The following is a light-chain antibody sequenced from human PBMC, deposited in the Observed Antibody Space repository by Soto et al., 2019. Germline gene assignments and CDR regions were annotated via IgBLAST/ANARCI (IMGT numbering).Light chain of an antibody. J-gene: IGLJ3*02. V-gene: IGLV2-14*01. Sequence: QSVLTQPASVSGSPGQSITISCTGISSDVGGYNYVSWYQQHPDKAPKLMIYEVSNRPSGVSNRFSGSKSGNTASLTISGLQAEDEADYYCSSYTSSSTLPNWVFGGGTKLTVL. CDR3: SSYTSSSTLPNWV. CDR1: SSDVGGYNY. CDR2: EVS.